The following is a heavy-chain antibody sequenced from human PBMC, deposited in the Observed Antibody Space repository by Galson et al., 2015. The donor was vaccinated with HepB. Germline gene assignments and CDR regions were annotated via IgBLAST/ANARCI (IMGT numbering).Heavy chain of an antibody. V-gene: IGHV1-18*04. J-gene: IGHJ5*02. Sequence: SVKVSCKASGYSFTTYGVSWVRQAPGQGLEWVGWGSTYNGNTNYAHKLQGRVTLTTDTSTSTAYMELRSLTSDDTAMYYCARDSADYSRFDPWGQGTLVTVSS. CDR1: GYSFTTYG. CDR2: GSTYNGNT. D-gene: IGHD4-11*01. CDR3: ARDSADYSRFDP.